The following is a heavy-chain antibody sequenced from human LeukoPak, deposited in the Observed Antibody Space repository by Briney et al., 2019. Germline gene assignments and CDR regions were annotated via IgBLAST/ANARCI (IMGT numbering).Heavy chain of an antibody. V-gene: IGHV1-18*01. Sequence: ASVKVSCKASDYTLTSYGISWVRQAPGQGLEWMGWISAYNGNTNYAQKLQGRVTVTTDTSTSTASMELRSLRSDDTAVYYCATEVDAVAGYGMDVWGQGTTVTASS. CDR1: DYTLTSYG. D-gene: IGHD6-19*01. CDR3: ATEVDAVAGYGMDV. CDR2: ISAYNGNT. J-gene: IGHJ6*02.